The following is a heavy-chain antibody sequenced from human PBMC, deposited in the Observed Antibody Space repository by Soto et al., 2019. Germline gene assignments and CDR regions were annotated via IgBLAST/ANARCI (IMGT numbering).Heavy chain of an antibody. CDR3: AKAYFVWSSEQPYYFDY. D-gene: IGHD3-16*01. J-gene: IGHJ4*02. V-gene: IGHV3-23*01. CDR1: GFTFSNYA. Sequence: EVQLLDSGGGLVKPGGSLRLSCAASGFTFSNYAMTWVRQGPGKGLGWVSGISGSGGRSYYADSVKGRFTISRDNSKSTLYLQMNSLRAEDTAVNYCAKAYFVWSSEQPYYFDYWGQGTLVTVSS. CDR2: ISGSGGRS.